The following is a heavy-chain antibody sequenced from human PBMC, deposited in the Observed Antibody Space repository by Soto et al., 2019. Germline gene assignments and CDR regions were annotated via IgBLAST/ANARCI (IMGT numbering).Heavy chain of an antibody. CDR2: IIPIYASP. CDR1: GGTFSSNA. Sequence: SVKVSCKASGGTFSSNAISWVRQAPGQGLEWMGGIIPIYASPNYAQNFQGRVTVTADKATSTAYLELSRRKFADSAIYYCAVTVTGSRSPLAHWGQGTLVTVSS. D-gene: IGHD3-9*01. J-gene: IGHJ4*02. V-gene: IGHV1-69*06. CDR3: AVTVTGSRSPLAH.